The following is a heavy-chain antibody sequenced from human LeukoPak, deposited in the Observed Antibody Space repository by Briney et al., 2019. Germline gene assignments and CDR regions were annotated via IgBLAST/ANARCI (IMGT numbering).Heavy chain of an antibody. J-gene: IGHJ4*02. CDR1: GGTFSSYA. V-gene: IGHV1-69*04. CDR2: IIPIFGIA. CDR3: ARDLPRGAYYDSSGPFDY. Sequence: SVKVSCKASGGTFSSYAISWVRQAPGQGLEWMGRIIPIFGIANYAQKFQGRVTITADKSTSTAYMELSSLRSEDTAVYYCARDLPRGAYYDSSGPFDYWGQGTLVTVSS. D-gene: IGHD3-22*01.